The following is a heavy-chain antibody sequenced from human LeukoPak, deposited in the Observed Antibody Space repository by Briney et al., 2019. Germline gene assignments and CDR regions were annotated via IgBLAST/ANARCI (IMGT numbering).Heavy chain of an antibody. CDR3: ARTGSGWPAYFDF. CDR2: ISAYNGNT. Sequence: GASVEVSCRASGYTFTNYGISWVRQAPGQGLEWMGWISAYNGNTSYAQKFQGRVTMTTDTSTSTAYMELRSLRSDHTAFYYCARTGSGWPAYFDFWGQGTLVTVSS. V-gene: IGHV1-18*01. D-gene: IGHD6-19*01. J-gene: IGHJ4*02. CDR1: GYTFTNYG.